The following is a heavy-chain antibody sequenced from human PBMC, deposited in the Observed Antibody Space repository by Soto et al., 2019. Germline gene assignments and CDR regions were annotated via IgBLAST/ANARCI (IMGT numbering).Heavy chain of an antibody. D-gene: IGHD1-1*01. J-gene: IGHJ4*02. CDR3: ARYGTRADW. CDR1: GFYFSNFE. V-gene: IGHV3-48*03. Sequence: PGGSLRLSCEASGFYFSNFEMHWVRKAPGRGLEWISYISSSEITTYYADFAEGRFTIPRDNGKESLYLHLNSLRADDTAVYYCARYGTRADWWGLGTQVTVSS. CDR2: ISSSEITT.